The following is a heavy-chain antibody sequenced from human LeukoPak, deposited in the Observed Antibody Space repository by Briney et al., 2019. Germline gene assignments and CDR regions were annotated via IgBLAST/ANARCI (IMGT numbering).Heavy chain of an antibody. J-gene: IGHJ6*02. CDR1: GYSISSGYY. CDR2: IYHSGNT. CDR3: ASSHDYGDYPYYYYGMDV. Sequence: SETLSLTCTVSGYSISSGYYRGWIRQPPGKGLEWIGSIYHSGNTYYNPSLKSRVTISVDTSKNQFSLKLSSVTAADTAVYYCASSHDYGDYPYYYYGMDVWGQGTTVTVSS. D-gene: IGHD4-17*01. V-gene: IGHV4-38-2*02.